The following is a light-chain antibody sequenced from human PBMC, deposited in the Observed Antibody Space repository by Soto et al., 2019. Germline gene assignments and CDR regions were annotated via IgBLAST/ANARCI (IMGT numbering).Light chain of an antibody. CDR1: QSVSRY. CDR2: DAS. Sequence: EIVLTQSPATLSLSPGERATLSCRASQSVSRYLAWYQQKPGQAPRLLIYDASNRATGIPARFSGSGSGTDFTLTISSLEPEDFALYYCQQRSNWPRTFGQGTKREIK. V-gene: IGKV3-11*01. J-gene: IGKJ2*01. CDR3: QQRSNWPRT.